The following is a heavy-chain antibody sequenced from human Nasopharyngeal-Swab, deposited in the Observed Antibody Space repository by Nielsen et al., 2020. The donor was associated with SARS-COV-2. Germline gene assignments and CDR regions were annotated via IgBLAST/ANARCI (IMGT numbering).Heavy chain of an antibody. V-gene: IGHV3-30-3*01. J-gene: IGHJ3*02. Sequence: GGSLRLSCAASGFTFSSYAMHWVRHAPGKGLEWVAVISYDGSNKYYADSVKGRFTISRDNSKNTLYLQMNSLRAEDTAVYYCARGGGYVDAFDIWGQGTMVTVSS. CDR1: GFTFSSYA. CDR3: ARGGGYVDAFDI. CDR2: ISYDGSNK. D-gene: IGHD3-16*01.